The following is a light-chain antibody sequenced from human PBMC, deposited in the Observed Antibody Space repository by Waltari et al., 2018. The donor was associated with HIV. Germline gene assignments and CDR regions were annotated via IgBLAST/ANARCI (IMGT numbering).Light chain of an antibody. CDR3: QHRSNRPL. CDR1: QSISSY. Sequence: EIVLTQPPATLSLSPGERATLSCRASQSISSYLAWYQQKPGQAPRLLIFDASNRATGIAARFSGSGSGTDFTLTISSLEPDDFAVYYCQHRSNRPLFGQGTRLEIK. V-gene: IGKV3-11*01. CDR2: DAS. J-gene: IGKJ5*01.